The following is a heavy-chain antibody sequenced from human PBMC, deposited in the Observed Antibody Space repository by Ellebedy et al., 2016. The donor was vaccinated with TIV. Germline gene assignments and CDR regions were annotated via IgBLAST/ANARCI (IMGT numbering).Heavy chain of an antibody. CDR3: ARGRTYDYGDYFDY. CDR1: GFTFNIYS. CDR2: ISSSSTYI. Sequence: GESLKISXAASGFTFNIYSMNWVRQAPGKGLEWVSSISSSSTYIYSADSVKGRFTISRDVSKNTLYLEMNSLRAEDTATYYCARGRTYDYGDYFDYWGQGTLVTVSS. V-gene: IGHV3-21*04. D-gene: IGHD4-17*01. J-gene: IGHJ4*02.